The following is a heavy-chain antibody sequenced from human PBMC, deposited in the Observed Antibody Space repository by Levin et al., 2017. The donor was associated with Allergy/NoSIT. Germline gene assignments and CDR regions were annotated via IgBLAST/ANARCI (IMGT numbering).Heavy chain of an antibody. V-gene: IGHV3-53*01. CDR2: IYSGGST. J-gene: IGHJ4*02. D-gene: IGHD1-26*01. CDR3: ARGSGSEDY. CDR1: GFTVSSNY. Sequence: GESLKISCAASGFTVSSNYMSWVRQAPGKGLEWVSVIYSGGSTYYADSVKGRFTISRDNSKNTLYLQMNSLRAEDTAVYYCARGSGSEDYWGQGTLVTVSS.